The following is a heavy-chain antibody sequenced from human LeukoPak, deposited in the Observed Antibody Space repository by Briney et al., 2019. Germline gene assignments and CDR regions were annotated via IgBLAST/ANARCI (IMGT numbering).Heavy chain of an antibody. J-gene: IGHJ4*02. CDR3: ARESQRAFDY. CDR1: GGSISSSNW. V-gene: IGHV4-4*02. CDR2: IYHSGGT. Sequence: SETLSLTCAVSGGSISSSNWWSWVRQPPGKGLEWIGEIYHSGGTNYNPSLKSRVTISVDKSENQFSLKLTSVTAADTAVYYCARESQRAFDYWGQGTLVTVSS. D-gene: IGHD1-1*01.